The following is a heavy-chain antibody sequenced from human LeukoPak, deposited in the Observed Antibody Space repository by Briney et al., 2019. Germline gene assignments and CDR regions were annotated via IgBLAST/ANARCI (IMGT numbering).Heavy chain of an antibody. CDR1: GFTFSYYE. CDR2: IGSSGSAI. D-gene: IGHD1-26*01. J-gene: IGHJ4*02. V-gene: IGHV3-48*03. Sequence: PGGSLRLSCAASGFTFSYYEMNWVRQAPGKGLEWVSYIGSSGSAIYYADSVKGRFTISRDYAKNTLYLQMNSLRAEDTAVYYCARVPRSGNHFDYWGQGALVTVSS. CDR3: ARVPRSGNHFDY.